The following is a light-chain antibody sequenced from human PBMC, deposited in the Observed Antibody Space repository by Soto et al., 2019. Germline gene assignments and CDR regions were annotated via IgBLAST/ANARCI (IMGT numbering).Light chain of an antibody. CDR1: QTISSW. V-gene: IGKV1-5*03. Sequence: IQRTQSPSTLSGSVGDRVTITCWASQTISSWLAWYQQKPGKAPKILIYKASTLKSEVPSRFSVSGSGTEFTLTISRLKTDDFATYYCQHYNSYSEAFCQGTKVDIK. CDR2: KAS. J-gene: IGKJ1*01. CDR3: QHYNSYSEA.